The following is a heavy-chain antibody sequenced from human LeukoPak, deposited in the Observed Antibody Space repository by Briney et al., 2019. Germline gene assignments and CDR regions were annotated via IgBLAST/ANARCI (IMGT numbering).Heavy chain of an antibody. CDR3: ARTRADGSGSQIDY. Sequence: GSLRLSCAGSGFSFSSFAMTWVRQPPGKGLEWIGSIYYSGSTYYNPSLKSRVTISVDTSKNQFPLKLSSVTAADTAVYYCARTRADGSGSQIDYWGQGTLVTVSS. CDR1: GFSFSSFAM. D-gene: IGHD3-10*01. CDR2: IYYSGST. J-gene: IGHJ4*02. V-gene: IGHV4-39*06.